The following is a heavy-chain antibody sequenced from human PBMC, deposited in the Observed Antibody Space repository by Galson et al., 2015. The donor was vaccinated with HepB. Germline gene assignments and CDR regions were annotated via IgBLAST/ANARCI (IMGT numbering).Heavy chain of an antibody. J-gene: IGHJ4*02. V-gene: IGHV1-3*01. CDR1: GYTFTSCA. Sequence: SCKASGYTFTSCAMHWVRQAPGQRLEWMGWINAGNGNTKYSQKFQGRVTITRDTSASTAYMELSSLRSEDTAVYYCARDGYYYGSGSYYTSPIDYWGQGTLVTVSS. D-gene: IGHD3-10*01. CDR2: INAGNGNT. CDR3: ARDGYYYGSGSYYTSPIDY.